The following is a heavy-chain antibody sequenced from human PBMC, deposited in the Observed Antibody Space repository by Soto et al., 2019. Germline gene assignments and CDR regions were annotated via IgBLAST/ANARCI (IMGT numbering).Heavy chain of an antibody. V-gene: IGHV3-23*01. Sequence: PGGSLRLSCAASGFTFSSYAMSWVRQAPGKGLEWVSAISGSGGSTYYADSVEGRFTISRDNSKNTLYLQMNSLRAEDTAVYYCAKEGYSGSYYVGAFDIWGQGTMVTVSS. J-gene: IGHJ3*02. CDR1: GFTFSSYA. D-gene: IGHD1-26*01. CDR2: ISGSGGST. CDR3: AKEGYSGSYYVGAFDI.